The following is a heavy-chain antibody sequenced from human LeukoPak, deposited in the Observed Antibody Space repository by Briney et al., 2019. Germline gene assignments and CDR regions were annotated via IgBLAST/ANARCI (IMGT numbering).Heavy chain of an antibody. CDR1: GFTFDDYG. CDR3: ARHHMATVTASFDY. Sequence: GGSLRLSCAASGFTFDDYGMSWVRQAPGKGLEWVSGINWNGGNTGYADSVKGRFTISRDNAKNSLYLQMNSLRAEDTALYYCARHHMATVTASFDYWGQGTLVTVSS. CDR2: INWNGGNT. D-gene: IGHD4-11*01. V-gene: IGHV3-20*04. J-gene: IGHJ4*02.